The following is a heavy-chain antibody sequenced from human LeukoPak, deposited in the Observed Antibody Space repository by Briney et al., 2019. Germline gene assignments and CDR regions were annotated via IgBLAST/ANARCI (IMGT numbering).Heavy chain of an antibody. CDR2: IYYSGTT. V-gene: IGHV4-59*01. CDR1: GGSISSYY. Sequence: QASETLSLTCTVSGGSISSYYWSWIRQPPGKGPEWIGYIYYSGTTNYNPSLKSRVTISVDTSKNQFSLKLSSVTAADTAVYYCAEIDRGYSSGWSGFDPWGQGTLVTVSS. CDR3: AEIDRGYSSGWSGFDP. D-gene: IGHD6-19*01. J-gene: IGHJ5*02.